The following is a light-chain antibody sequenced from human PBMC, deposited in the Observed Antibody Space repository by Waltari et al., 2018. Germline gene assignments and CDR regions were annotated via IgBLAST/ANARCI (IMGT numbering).Light chain of an antibody. Sequence: EIVLTQSPGTLSLSPGERATLSCRASQSVGRSLAWYQQKPGQAPRLLIYDASRRATGVPDSFNGSGSGTDFSLTNSRLEPEDFAVYYCQMYVRLPATFGQETKVEIK. CDR1: QSVGRS. CDR3: QMYVRLPAT. J-gene: IGKJ1*01. V-gene: IGKV3-20*01. CDR2: DAS.